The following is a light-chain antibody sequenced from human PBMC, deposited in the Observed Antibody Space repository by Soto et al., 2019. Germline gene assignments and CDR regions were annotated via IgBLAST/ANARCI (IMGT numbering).Light chain of an antibody. CDR3: QQSYSSPIT. CDR1: QRISNY. V-gene: IGKV1-39*01. J-gene: IGKJ5*01. CDR2: AAS. Sequence: DIQSTHFTSSVADGVGDIVTITTRTSQRISNYLNWYKQKPGKAPKHLIYAASSLQSGVPSRFSGSGSGTDFTLTISSLQPEDFTTYYCQQSYSSPITFGQGTRLEIK.